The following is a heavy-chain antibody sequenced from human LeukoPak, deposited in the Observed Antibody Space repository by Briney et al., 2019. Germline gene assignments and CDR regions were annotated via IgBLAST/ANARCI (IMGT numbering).Heavy chain of an antibody. CDR1: GGSISSYY. CDR2: IYYSGST. Sequence: SETLSLTCTVSGGSISSYYWSWIRQPPGKGLEWIGYIYYSGSTNYNPSLKSRVTISVDTSKNQFSLKLSSVTAADTAVYHCARAEQWPDPTPFDPWGQGTLVTVSS. CDR3: ARAEQWPDPTPFDP. V-gene: IGHV4-59*08. D-gene: IGHD6-19*01. J-gene: IGHJ5*02.